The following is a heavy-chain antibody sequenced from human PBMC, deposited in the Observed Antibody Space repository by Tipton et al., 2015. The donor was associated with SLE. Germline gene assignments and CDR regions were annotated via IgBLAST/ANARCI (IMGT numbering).Heavy chain of an antibody. D-gene: IGHD4-17*01. CDR1: GGSISFDY. Sequence: TLSLTCTVSGGSISFDYWSWIRQSAGGGLGWIGRIYSSGDRDYNPSLRSRVTMSIDASQNRVSLRLKSVSAADTAVYYCAGGSDGEYVRYFDVWGPGTLVTVSS. CDR2: IYSSGDR. J-gene: IGHJ2*01. V-gene: IGHV4-4*07. CDR3: AGGSDGEYVRYFDV.